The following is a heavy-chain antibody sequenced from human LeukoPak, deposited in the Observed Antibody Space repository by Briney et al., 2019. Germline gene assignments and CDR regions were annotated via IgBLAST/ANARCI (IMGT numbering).Heavy chain of an antibody. CDR2: IYYSGTT. CDR1: GGSISISY. V-gene: IGHV4-59*01. J-gene: IGHJ6*02. Sequence: SEALSLTCTVSGGSISISYCSWIRQPLGKGLEYIGYIYYSGTTDYNPSLKSRVTISVDTSKNQFSLKVTSVSAADTAVYYCARIMQTPWGMDVWGQGTTVTVSS. CDR3: ARIMQTPWGMDV. D-gene: IGHD4-23*01.